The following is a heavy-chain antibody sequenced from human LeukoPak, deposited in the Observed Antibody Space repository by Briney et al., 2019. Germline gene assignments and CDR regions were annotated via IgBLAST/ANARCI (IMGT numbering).Heavy chain of an antibody. CDR1: GITFSGFW. CDR3: ARSSYSSSSSV. J-gene: IGHJ3*01. CDR2: INSDGSEG. V-gene: IGHV3-7*03. Sequence: GGSLRLSCAVSGITFSGFWMSWSRQAPGKGLEWVASINSDGSEGYYADVVKGRFTISRDNAKNSLYLQINSLRAEDTAVYYCARSSYSSSSSVWGQGTMVTVSS. D-gene: IGHD6-6*01.